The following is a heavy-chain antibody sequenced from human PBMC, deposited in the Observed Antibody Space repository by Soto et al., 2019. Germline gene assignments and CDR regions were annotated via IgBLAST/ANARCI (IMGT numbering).Heavy chain of an antibody. CDR3: ARDLRVEIDY. CDR1: GFTFDDYA. D-gene: IGHD3-3*01. Sequence: GGSLRLSCAASGFTFDDYAMHWVRQAPGKGLEWVSGISWNSGSIGYVDSVKGRFTISRDNAKNSLYLQMNSLRAEDTAVYYCARDLRVEIDYWGQGTLVTVSS. V-gene: IGHV3-9*01. CDR2: ISWNSGSI. J-gene: IGHJ4*02.